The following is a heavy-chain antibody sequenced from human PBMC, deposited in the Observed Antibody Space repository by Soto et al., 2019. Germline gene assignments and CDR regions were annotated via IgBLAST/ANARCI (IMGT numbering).Heavy chain of an antibody. CDR2: INTDGSRT. V-gene: IGHV3-74*01. CDR1: GFTFSSYW. CDR3: ARGMEGSSSSGDY. J-gene: IGHJ4*02. Sequence: EVQLVESGGGLVQPGGSLRLSCAASGFTFSSYWMHWVRQAPGKGLVWVSRINTDGSRTSYADAVKGRFTISRDNAKNTLYLQMNSLRAGDTAVYSCARGMEGSSSSGDYWGQGTLVTVS. D-gene: IGHD6-6*01.